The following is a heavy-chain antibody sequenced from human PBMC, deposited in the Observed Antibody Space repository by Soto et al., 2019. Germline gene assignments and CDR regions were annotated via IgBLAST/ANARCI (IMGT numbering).Heavy chain of an antibody. J-gene: IGHJ6*02. CDR2: IWYDGSNK. Sequence: GGSLRLSCAASGFTFSSYGMHWVRQAPGKGLEWVAVIWYDGSNKYYADSVKGRFTISRDNSKNTLYLQMNSLRAEDTAVYYCARAIVSSWNNYYYYYGMDVWGQGTTVTVSS. V-gene: IGHV3-33*01. CDR1: GFTFSSYG. CDR3: ARAIVSSWNNYYYYYGMDV. D-gene: IGHD6-13*01.